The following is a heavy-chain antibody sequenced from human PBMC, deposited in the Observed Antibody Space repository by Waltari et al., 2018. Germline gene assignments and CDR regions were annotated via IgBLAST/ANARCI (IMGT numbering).Heavy chain of an antibody. V-gene: IGHV3-30*02. CDR2: IRYDGSDK. Sequence: QVRLVESGGGVVQPGGSLRLSCAASGFTFSTNGMHWVRQAPGKGLEWVAFIRYDGSDKYYADSVKGRFTIYRDNSKNTLFLRMNSLRAEDTAVYYCARGPMTVYPPSRPSGYYYYMDVWGKGTTVTISS. J-gene: IGHJ6*03. CDR3: ARGPMTVYPPSRPSGYYYYMDV. CDR1: GFTFSTNG. D-gene: IGHD1-20*01.